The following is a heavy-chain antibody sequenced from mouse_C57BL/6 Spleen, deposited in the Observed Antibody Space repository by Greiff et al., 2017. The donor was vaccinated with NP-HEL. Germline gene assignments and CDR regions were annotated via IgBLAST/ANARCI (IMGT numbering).Heavy chain of an antibody. D-gene: IGHD1-1*02. CDR1: GYTFTSYW. J-gene: IGHJ3*01. CDR3: ARGWPLEAY. Sequence: QVQLQQPGAELVKPGASVKLSCKASGYTFTSYWMQWVKQRPGQGLEWIGEIDPSDSYTNYNQKFKGKATLTVDTSSSTAYMQLSSLTSEDSAVYYCARGWPLEAYWGQGTLVTVSA. CDR2: IDPSDSYT. V-gene: IGHV1-50*01.